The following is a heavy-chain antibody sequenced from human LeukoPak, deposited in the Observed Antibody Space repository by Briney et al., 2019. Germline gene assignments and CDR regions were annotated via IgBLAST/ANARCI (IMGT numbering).Heavy chain of an antibody. J-gene: IGHJ4*02. Sequence: AGSLRLSCAASGFTFSNFAMTWVRQAPGKGLEWVSSIVGSSSTYYADSLKGRFTISRDNAKNSLYLQMNSLRAEDTAVYYCARIGVGSSRDYWGQGTLVTVSS. V-gene: IGHV3-21*01. CDR2: IVGSSST. CDR1: GFTFSNFA. CDR3: ARIGVGSSRDY. D-gene: IGHD3-22*01.